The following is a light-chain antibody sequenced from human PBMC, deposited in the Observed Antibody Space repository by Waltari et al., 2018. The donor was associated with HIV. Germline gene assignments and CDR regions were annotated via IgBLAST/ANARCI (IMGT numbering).Light chain of an antibody. CDR3: QQYGSSSWT. J-gene: IGKJ1*01. V-gene: IGKV3-20*01. CDR2: GAS. CDR1: QSVSSSY. Sequence: DIVLPPSPGTLSLSPGERATLSCRASQSVSSSYLAWYQQKPGQAPRLLIYGASSRATGIPDRFSGSGSGTDFTLTISRLEPEDFAVYYCQQYGSSSWTFGQGTKVEIK.